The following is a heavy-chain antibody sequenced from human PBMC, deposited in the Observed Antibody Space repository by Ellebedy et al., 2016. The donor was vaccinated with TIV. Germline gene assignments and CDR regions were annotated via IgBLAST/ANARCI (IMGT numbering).Heavy chain of an antibody. D-gene: IGHD3-10*01. Sequence: PGGSLRLSCAASGFIISGDWMSWVRQAPGKGLEWVAHINPDGSAEYYVDSVKGRFTISRDNAKNLLYLQMNTLGVEDTAVYYCAAGSREYWFDPWGQGTLVTVSS. V-gene: IGHV3-7*01. J-gene: IGHJ5*02. CDR2: INPDGSAE. CDR3: AAGSREYWFDP. CDR1: GFIISGDW.